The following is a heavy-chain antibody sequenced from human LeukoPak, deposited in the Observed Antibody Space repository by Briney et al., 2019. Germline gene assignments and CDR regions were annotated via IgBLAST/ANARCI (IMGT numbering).Heavy chain of an antibody. CDR1: GYTFTSNY. Sequence: GASVKVSCKASGYTFTSNYIHWVRQAPGQGLDWMGVIYPRDGSTSYAQKFQGRVTMTRDTSTSTVHMELRGIRSEDTAVYYCVRAPAGFDYWGQATLVTVYS. CDR3: VRAPAGFDY. CDR2: IYPRDGST. D-gene: IGHD6-13*01. J-gene: IGHJ4*02. V-gene: IGHV1-46*01.